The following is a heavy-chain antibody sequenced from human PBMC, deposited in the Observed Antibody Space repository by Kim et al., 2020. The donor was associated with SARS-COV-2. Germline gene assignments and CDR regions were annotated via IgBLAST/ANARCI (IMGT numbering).Heavy chain of an antibody. V-gene: IGHV3-48*02. CDR2: ISSNSYTT. J-gene: IGHJ4*02. D-gene: IGHD3-10*01. Sequence: GGSLRLSCAASGYSFSSHSMNWVRRAPGKGLEWISYISSNSYTTYYADSVDGRFIISRDNAKNSVFLEMNSLRDEDTGIYYCARDRALAYWGQGTLVTVSS. CDR3: ARDRALAY. CDR1: GYSFSSHS.